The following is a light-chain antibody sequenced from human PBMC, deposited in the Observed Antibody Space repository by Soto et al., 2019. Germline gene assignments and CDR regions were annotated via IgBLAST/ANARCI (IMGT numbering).Light chain of an antibody. CDR2: EVS. J-gene: IGLJ3*02. Sequence: QSVLTQPASVSGSPGQSITISCTGTSSDVGSYNLVSWYQQHPGKAPKLMIYEVSKRPSGVSNRFSGSKSGNTASLTISGLHAEDEADYYCCSYAGSSTWVFGGGTKVTVL. CDR3: CSYAGSSTWV. V-gene: IGLV2-23*02. CDR1: SSDVGSYNL.